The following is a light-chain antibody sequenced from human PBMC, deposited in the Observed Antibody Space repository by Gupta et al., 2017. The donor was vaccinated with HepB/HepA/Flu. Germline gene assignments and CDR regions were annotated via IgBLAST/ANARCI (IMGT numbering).Light chain of an antibody. V-gene: IGLV2-8*01. CDR1: SNDIGTYDY. Sequence: QSVLTQPPSASGSPGHSVTISCTGTSNDIGTYDYVSWYQQHPGKAPKLLIYEVTERPSGVPDRFSGSKSGNAASLTVSGLQAEDEADYYCTSYAGRDNFVVFGGGTKLTVL. CDR2: EVT. CDR3: TSYAGRDNFVV. J-gene: IGLJ2*01.